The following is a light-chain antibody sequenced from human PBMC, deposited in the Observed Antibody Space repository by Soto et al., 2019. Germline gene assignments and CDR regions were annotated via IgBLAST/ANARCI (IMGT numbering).Light chain of an antibody. CDR1: QSVSGN. Sequence: EILMTQSPATLSLSPGGIATRSCRASQSVSGNLAWYQHKSGQAPRLLISGASARATGFPARFSGSGSGTDFTLTISSLEPEDFAVYYCQQRSNRPPTFGQGTRLEI. CDR2: GAS. V-gene: IGKV3-11*01. J-gene: IGKJ5*01. CDR3: QQRSNRPPT.